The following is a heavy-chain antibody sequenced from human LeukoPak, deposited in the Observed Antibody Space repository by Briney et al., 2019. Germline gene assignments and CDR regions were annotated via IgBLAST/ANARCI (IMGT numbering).Heavy chain of an antibody. CDR1: GFTFSAHS. V-gene: IGHV3-21*06. CDR2: ITSGGVP. J-gene: IGHJ4*02. CDR3: ARDNTGWSRDY. Sequence: GGSLRLSCAASGFTFSAHSMSWIRQAPGKGLEWVSTITSGGVPYYSGSLKGQFTISRDNARNLVYLQMSSLRAEDTAVFYCARDNTGWSRDYWGQGTQVTVS. D-gene: IGHD6-19*01.